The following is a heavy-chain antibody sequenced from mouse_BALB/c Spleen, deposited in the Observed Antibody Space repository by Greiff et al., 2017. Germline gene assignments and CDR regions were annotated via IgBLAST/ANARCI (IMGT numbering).Heavy chain of an antibody. CDR2: ISSGSSTI. J-gene: IGHJ4*01. V-gene: IGHV5-17*02. Sequence: DVKLVESGGGLVQPGGSRKLSCAASGFTFSSFGMHWVRQAPEKGLEWVAYISSGSSTIYYADTVKGRFTISRDNPKNTLFLQMTSLRSEDTAMYYCARHLYAMDYWGQGTSVTVSS. CDR3: ARHLYAMDY. CDR1: GFTFSSFG.